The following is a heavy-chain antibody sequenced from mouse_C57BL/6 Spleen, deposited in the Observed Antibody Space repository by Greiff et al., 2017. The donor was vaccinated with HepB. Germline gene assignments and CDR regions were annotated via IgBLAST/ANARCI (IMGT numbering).Heavy chain of an antibody. J-gene: IGHJ4*01. Sequence: QVQLKESGAELMKPGASVKLSCKATGYTFTGYWIEWVKQRPGHGLEWIGEILPGSGSTNYNEKFKGKATFTADTSSNTAYMQLSSLTTEDSAIYYCARGGDYYGSSFYAMDYWGQGTSVTVSS. CDR2: ILPGSGST. D-gene: IGHD1-1*01. CDR1: GYTFTGYW. CDR3: ARGGDYYGSSFYAMDY. V-gene: IGHV1-9*01.